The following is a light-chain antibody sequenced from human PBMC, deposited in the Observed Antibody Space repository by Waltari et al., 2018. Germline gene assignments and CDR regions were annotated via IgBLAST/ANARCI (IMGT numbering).Light chain of an antibody. J-gene: IGKJ1*01. CDR3: QHYVSLPAT. V-gene: IGKV3-20*01. CDR2: HAS. CDR1: QSISKY. Sequence: EIVLTPSPDTLSFSPGERATLSCRASQSISKYLAWYQQKPGQAPRLLIYHASSRSTGIPDRFSGSGSGTDFSLTINRLEPEDFAVYYCQHYVSLPATFGQGTKLEIK.